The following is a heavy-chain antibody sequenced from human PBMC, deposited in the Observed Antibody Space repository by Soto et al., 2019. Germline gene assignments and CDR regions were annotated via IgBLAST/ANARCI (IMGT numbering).Heavy chain of an antibody. V-gene: IGHV5-51*01. J-gene: IGHJ5*02. D-gene: IGHD2-8*01. Sequence: PXESLKVYWQGSGCTLRDQWIGWVRQTPDEGLEWIGFVFLGDSDARYSPAFQGHVAMSADRSGTYLQWSSLKASDTGIYYCARRRGRCSDGVCYSWWFDPWGQGTRVTVSS. CDR1: GCTLRDQW. CDR2: VFLGDSDA. CDR3: ARRRGRCSDGVCYSWWFDP.